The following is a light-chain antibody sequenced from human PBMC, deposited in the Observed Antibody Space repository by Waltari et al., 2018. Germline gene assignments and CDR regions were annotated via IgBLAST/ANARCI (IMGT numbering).Light chain of an antibody. Sequence: EIVLTQSPGTLSLSPGERATLSCRASQSVGKSLAWYQQRPGQAPRLLIYDASTRATGTPGRFSGRGCGTDFSLASSSLEPEDLAVYFCQHYVNLPVTFGQGTKVEIK. CDR1: QSVGKS. CDR2: DAS. J-gene: IGKJ1*01. V-gene: IGKV3-20*01. CDR3: QHYVNLPVT.